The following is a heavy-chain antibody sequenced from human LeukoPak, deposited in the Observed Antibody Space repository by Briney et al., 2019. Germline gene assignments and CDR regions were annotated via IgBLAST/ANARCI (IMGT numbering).Heavy chain of an antibody. Sequence: GGSLRLSCAASGFTFSSYSMNWVRQAPGKGLEWVSYISTSSSTIYYADSVKGRFTISRDNAKNSLYLQMNSLRAEDTAVYYWSKGRIGGHHSPDHWGQGTLVTVSS. V-gene: IGHV3-48*04. J-gene: IGHJ4*02. CDR3: SKGRIGGHHSPDH. D-gene: IGHD2-15*01. CDR1: GFTFSSYS. CDR2: ISTSSSTI.